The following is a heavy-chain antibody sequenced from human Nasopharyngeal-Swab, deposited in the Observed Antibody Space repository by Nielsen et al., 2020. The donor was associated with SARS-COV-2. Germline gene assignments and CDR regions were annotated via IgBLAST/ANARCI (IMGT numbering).Heavy chain of an antibody. J-gene: IGHJ4*02. V-gene: IGHV5-51*01. CDR1: GYTFTSYW. CDR3: ARHPPDTAMADFDY. D-gene: IGHD5-18*01. Sequence: GGSLRPSCKGSGYTFTSYWIGWARQLPGKGLEWMGIIYPGDSDTRYSPSFQGQVTISADKSISTAYLQWSSLKASDTAMYYCARHPPDTAMADFDYWGQGTLVTVSS. CDR2: IYPGDSDT.